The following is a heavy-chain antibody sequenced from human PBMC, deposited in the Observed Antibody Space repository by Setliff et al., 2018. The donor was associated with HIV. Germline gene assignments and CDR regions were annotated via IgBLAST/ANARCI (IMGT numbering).Heavy chain of an antibody. V-gene: IGHV4-34*01. CDR2: INHSGST. J-gene: IGHJ4*02. CDR3: VRGEYYDVSAIYHDDR. D-gene: IGHD3-16*01. Sequence: SETLSLTCAVYGASFSGYYWSWVRQPPGKGLEWIGEINHSGSTNYNPSLKSRVTISVDTSKNQFSLNLTSVTAADTAVYYCVRGEYYDVSAIYHDDRWGQGTLVTVSS. CDR1: GASFSGYY.